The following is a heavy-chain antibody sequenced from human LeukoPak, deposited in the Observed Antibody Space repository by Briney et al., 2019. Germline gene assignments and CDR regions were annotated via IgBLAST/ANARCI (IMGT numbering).Heavy chain of an antibody. CDR2: IYTSGST. J-gene: IGHJ6*02. CDR3: AREVTFNYYYYGMDV. CDR1: GGSISSGSYY. V-gene: IGHV4-61*02. Sequence: SQTLSLTCTVSGGSISSGSYYWSWIRQPAGTGLEWIGRIYTSGSTNYNPSLKSRVTISVDTSKNQFSLKLSSVTAADTAVYYCAREVTFNYYYYGMDVRGQGTTVTVSS.